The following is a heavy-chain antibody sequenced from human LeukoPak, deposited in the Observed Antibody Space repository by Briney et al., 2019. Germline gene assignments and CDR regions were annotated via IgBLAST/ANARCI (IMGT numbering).Heavy chain of an antibody. CDR3: ARGRRGSSSWYVGGYYFDY. V-gene: IGHV4-61*02. CDR2: IYTSGST. D-gene: IGHD6-13*01. J-gene: IGHJ4*02. Sequence: PSGTLSLSSAVSGVSISSGSYYWSCIRQPAGKGLEWIGRIYTSGSTNYHPSLKSRVTISVGACKNQSDLKLSSVTAADRAVYYGARGRRGSSSWYVGGYYFDYWGQGTLVTVSS. CDR1: GVSISSGSYY.